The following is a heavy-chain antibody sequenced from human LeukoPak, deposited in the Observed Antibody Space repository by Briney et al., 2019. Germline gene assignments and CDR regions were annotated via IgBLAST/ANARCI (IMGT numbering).Heavy chain of an antibody. D-gene: IGHD6-13*01. J-gene: IGHJ5*02. CDR3: ARVAAAVPDQ. V-gene: IGHV3-7*04. Sequence: GGSLRLSCAASGFTFTTYWMSWVRQAPGKGLEWVANIKQDGSEKYYMDSVKGRFAISRDNAKNSLYLQMSSLRAEDTAVYYCARVAAAVPDQWGQGTLVTVSS. CDR1: GFTFTTYW. CDR2: IKQDGSEK.